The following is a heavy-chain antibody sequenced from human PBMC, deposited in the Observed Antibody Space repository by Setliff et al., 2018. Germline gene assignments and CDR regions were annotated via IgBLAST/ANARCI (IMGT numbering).Heavy chain of an antibody. J-gene: IGHJ4*02. CDR1: GGTFSSYA. CDR2: IIPILGIA. V-gene: IGHV1-69*10. Sequence: SVKVSCKASGGTFSSYAISGVRQAPGQGLEWMGGIIPILGIANYAQKFQGRVTITADESTSTAYMELSSLRSEDTAVYYCASGYDYGGNSEYYFDYWGQGTLVTVSS. D-gene: IGHD4-17*01. CDR3: ASGYDYGGNSEYYFDY.